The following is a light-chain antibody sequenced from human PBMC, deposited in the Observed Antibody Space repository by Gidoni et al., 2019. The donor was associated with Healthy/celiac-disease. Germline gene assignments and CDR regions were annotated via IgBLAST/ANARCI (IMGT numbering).Light chain of an antibody. CDR1: QSISSY. V-gene: IGKV1-39*01. J-gene: IGKJ3*01. CDR2: AAS. Sequence: DIQLTQPPSSLSASVGDRVTITCRASQSISSYLNWYQQKPGKAPKRLIYAASSLQSGVPSRFSGSGSGTDFTLNISSLQPEDFATYYCQQSYSTPFTFGPXTKVDIK. CDR3: QQSYSTPFT.